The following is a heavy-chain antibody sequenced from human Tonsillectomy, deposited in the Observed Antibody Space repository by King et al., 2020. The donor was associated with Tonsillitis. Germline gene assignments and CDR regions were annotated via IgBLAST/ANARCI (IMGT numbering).Heavy chain of an antibody. Sequence: QLQESGPGLVKPSETLSLTCTVSGGSISSSSYYWGWIRQPPGKGLEWIGSIYYSGSTYYNPSLKSRVTISVDTSKNQFSLKLSSVTAADPAVYYCAITVVTGWYFDLWGRGTLVTVSS. J-gene: IGHJ2*01. CDR1: GGSISSSSYY. CDR3: AITVVTGWYFDL. CDR2: IYYSGST. V-gene: IGHV4-39*01. D-gene: IGHD3-22*01.